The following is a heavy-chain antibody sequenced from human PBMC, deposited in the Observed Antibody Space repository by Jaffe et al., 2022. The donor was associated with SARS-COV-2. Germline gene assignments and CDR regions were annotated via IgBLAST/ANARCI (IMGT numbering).Heavy chain of an antibody. CDR2: IYYSGST. Sequence: QVQLQESGPGLVKPSQTLSLTCTVSGGSISSGDYYWSWIRQPPGKGLEWIGYIYYSGSTYYNPSLKSRVTISVDTSKNQFSLKLSSVTAADTAVYYCARGVSGYGDYAYNWFDPWGQGTLVTVSS. D-gene: IGHD4-17*01. CDR1: GGSISSGDYY. J-gene: IGHJ5*02. V-gene: IGHV4-30-4*01. CDR3: ARGVSGYGDYAYNWFDP.